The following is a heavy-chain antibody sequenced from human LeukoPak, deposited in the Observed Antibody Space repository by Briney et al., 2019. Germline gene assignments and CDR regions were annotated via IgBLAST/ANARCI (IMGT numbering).Heavy chain of an antibody. D-gene: IGHD3-10*01. CDR1: GFTFSSYW. Sequence: PGGSLRLSCAASGFTFSSYWMSWVRQAPGKGLEWVANIKQDGSEKYYVDSVKGRFTISRDNAKNSLYLQMNSLRAEDTAVYYCARENYYGSGSYYTDNWFDPWGQGTLVTVSS. V-gene: IGHV3-7*01. CDR2: IKQDGSEK. J-gene: IGHJ5*02. CDR3: ARENYYGSGSYYTDNWFDP.